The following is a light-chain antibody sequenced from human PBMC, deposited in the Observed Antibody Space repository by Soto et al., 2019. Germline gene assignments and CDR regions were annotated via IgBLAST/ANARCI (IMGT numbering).Light chain of an antibody. CDR2: SNN. CDR3: ATWDDSLDDDV. Sequence: QSVLTQPPSASGTPGQRVTISCSGSSSNIGSNTVNWYQQLPGTAPKLLIYSNNQRPSGVPDRFSGSKSGTSASLAISGLQSEDEAYYYCATWDDSLDDDVFGAGTKLTVL. V-gene: IGLV1-44*01. J-gene: IGLJ1*01. CDR1: SSNIGSNT.